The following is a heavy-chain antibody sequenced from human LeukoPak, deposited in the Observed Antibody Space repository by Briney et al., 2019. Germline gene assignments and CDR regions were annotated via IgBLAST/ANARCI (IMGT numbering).Heavy chain of an antibody. D-gene: IGHD2-2*01. V-gene: IGHV4-4*07. CDR1: GGSISSYY. CDR3: AIVPAAIGYFDY. J-gene: IGHJ4*02. CDR2: IYTSGST. Sequence: SETLSLDCTVSGGSISSYYWSWIRQPAGKGLEWIGRIYTSGSTNYNPSLKSRVTMSVDTSKNQFSLKLSSVTAADTAVYYCAIVPAAIGYFDYWGQGTMATVSS.